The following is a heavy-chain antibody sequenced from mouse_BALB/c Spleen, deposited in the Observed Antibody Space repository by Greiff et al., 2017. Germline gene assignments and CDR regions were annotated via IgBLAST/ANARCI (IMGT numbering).Heavy chain of an antibody. V-gene: IGHV7-1*02. CDR2: SRNKANDYTT. Sequence: EVKLVESGGGLVQPGGSLRLSCATSGFTFSDFYMEWVRQPPGKRLEWIAASRNKANDYTTEYSASVKGRFIVSRDTSQSILYLQMNALRAEDTAIYYCARGPYYGNYLAWFAYWGQGTLVTVSA. CDR3: ARGPYYGNYLAWFAY. D-gene: IGHD2-10*01. J-gene: IGHJ3*01. CDR1: GFTFSDFY.